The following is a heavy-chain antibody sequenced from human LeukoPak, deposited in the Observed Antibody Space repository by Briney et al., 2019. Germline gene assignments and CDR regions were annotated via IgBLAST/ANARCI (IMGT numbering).Heavy chain of an antibody. CDR1: GFSFTAYS. CDR3: ARRFDS. Sequence: GGSLRLSCAASGFSFTAYSMNWVRQAPGRGLEWISYIGPGGDIYYADSVTGRFTVSRDTAKNSLYLQTNGLRVEDTVVYYCARRFDSWGQGTLVTVSS. J-gene: IGHJ4*02. CDR2: IGPGGDI. V-gene: IGHV3-48*01.